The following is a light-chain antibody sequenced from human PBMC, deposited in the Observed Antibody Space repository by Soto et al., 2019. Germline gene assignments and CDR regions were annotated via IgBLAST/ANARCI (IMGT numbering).Light chain of an antibody. Sequence: QSALTQPPSASGSPGQSVTISCTGTSSDVGGYNYVSWYQQHPGKAPKLMIYEVTKRPSGAPDRFSGSHSGNTASLTVSGLQAEDEADYYCSSYAGSNNLVFGGGTKLTVL. CDR2: EVT. J-gene: IGLJ3*02. CDR1: SSDVGGYNY. V-gene: IGLV2-8*01. CDR3: SSYAGSNNLV.